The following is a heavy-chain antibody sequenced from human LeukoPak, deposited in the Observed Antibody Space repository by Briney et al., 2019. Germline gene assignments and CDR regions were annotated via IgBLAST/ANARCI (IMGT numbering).Heavy chain of an antibody. Sequence: SETLSLTCTVSGGSISSYYWSWIRQPPGKGLEWIGYIYYSGSTNYNPSLKSRVTISVDTSKNQFSLKPSSVTAADTAVYYCARSTMIVDAFDIWGQGTMVTVSS. CDR1: GGSISSYY. V-gene: IGHV4-59*08. D-gene: IGHD3-22*01. CDR2: IYYSGST. CDR3: ARSTMIVDAFDI. J-gene: IGHJ3*02.